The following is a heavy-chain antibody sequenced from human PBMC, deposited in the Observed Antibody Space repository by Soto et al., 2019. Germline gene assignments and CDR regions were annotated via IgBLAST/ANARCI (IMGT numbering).Heavy chain of an antibody. V-gene: IGHV3-23*01. CDR1: GFTFSSYA. CDR2: ISGSGGST. J-gene: IGHJ6*02. Sequence: PGGSLRLSCAASGFTFSSYAMSWVRQAPGKRLEWVSAISGSGGSTYYADSVKGRFTISRDNSKNTLYLQMNSLRAEDTAVYYCAKHAGVATGSRWYYYGMDVWGQGTTVTVSS. D-gene: IGHD5-12*01. CDR3: AKHAGVATGSRWYYYGMDV.